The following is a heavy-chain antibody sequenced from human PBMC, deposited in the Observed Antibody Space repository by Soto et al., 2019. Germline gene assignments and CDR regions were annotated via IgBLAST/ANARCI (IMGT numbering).Heavy chain of an antibody. CDR2: ITAFNSNT. V-gene: IGHV1-18*01. Sequence: KLYRKAFGYAFSKDGIGRVSKNTEQGLEWMGWITAFNSNTRYAETSQDRVTINTDTSTRTAYMELRSLTSDDTAVYYCARDRPLVGAVRALDFWGQGTQVTISS. J-gene: IGHJ4*02. D-gene: IGHD3-10*01. CDR1: GYAFSKDG. CDR3: ARDRPLVGAVRALDF.